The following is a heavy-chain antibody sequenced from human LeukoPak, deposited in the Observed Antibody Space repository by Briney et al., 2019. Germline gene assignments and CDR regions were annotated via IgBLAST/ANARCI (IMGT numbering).Heavy chain of an antibody. Sequence: GGSLRLSCAASGFTFSSYGMSWVRQAPGKGLEWVSAISGSGGSTYCADSVKGRFTISRDNSKNTLYLQMNGLRAEDTAVYYCAKVRGYSYPNWFDPWGQGTLVTVSS. D-gene: IGHD5-18*01. CDR3: AKVRGYSYPNWFDP. V-gene: IGHV3-23*01. CDR2: ISGSGGST. CDR1: GFTFSSYG. J-gene: IGHJ5*02.